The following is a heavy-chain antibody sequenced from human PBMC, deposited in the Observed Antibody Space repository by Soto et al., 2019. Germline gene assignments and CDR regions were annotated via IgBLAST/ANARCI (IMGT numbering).Heavy chain of an antibody. J-gene: IGHJ6*02. CDR2: IIHSEST. V-gene: IGHV4-34*12. CDR3: ARQRPTDGRWEFANYYGMDV. D-gene: IGHD1-26*01. Sequence: SETLSLTCAVYGGSFSAYYWSWVRQPPGKGLEWIGEIIHSESTKYNPSPKSRVTISVDTSKNKFSLKLSSVTAADTAVYYCARQRPTDGRWEFANYYGMDVWGQGTPVTVSS. CDR1: GGSFSAYY.